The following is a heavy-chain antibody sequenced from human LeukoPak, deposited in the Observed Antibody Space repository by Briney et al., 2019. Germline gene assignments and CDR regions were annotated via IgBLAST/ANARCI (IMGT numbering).Heavy chain of an antibody. CDR2: VFHSGST. CDR3: ARDLAVAGTNYFDF. D-gene: IGHD6-19*01. Sequence: SETLSLTCSVSGDSISSNEWWSWVRQPPGKGLEWIGEVFHSGSTNFNPSLKSRVTISIDKSKNQFSLEVTSVTAADTAIYYCARDLAVAGTNYFDFWGQGVLVTVSS. CDR1: GDSISSNEW. V-gene: IGHV4-4*02. J-gene: IGHJ4*02.